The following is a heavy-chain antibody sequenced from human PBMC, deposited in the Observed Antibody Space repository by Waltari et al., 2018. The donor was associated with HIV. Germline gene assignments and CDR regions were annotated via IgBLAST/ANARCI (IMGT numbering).Heavy chain of an antibody. J-gene: IGHJ5*02. Sequence: QVQLVSSGAEVKKPGASVTVSCKASGYTFTGYYMPWVRQAPGQGLEWMGWINPNSGATNYAQKFQGRVTMTRDTSISTAYMELNSLRSHDTAVYYCARPLPYCSTSSCPYFDPWGQGTLVTVSS. CDR1: GYTFTGYY. D-gene: IGHD2-2*01. V-gene: IGHV1-2*02. CDR2: INPNSGAT. CDR3: ARPLPYCSTSSCPYFDP.